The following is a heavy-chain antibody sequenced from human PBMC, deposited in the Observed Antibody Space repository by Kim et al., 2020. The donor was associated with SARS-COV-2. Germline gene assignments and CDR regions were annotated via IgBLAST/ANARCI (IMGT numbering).Heavy chain of an antibody. J-gene: IGHJ4*02. CDR3: AGDGAGVSTALDY. V-gene: IGHV1-3*01. CDR1: GNSLSDYD. Sequence: ASVKVSCKAPGNSLSDYDVHWVRQAPGQRLEWMGWITVGSGNKGSSQRFQDRVTITRDTSTSTVSMELSSLRPEDTATYYCAGDGAGVSTALDYWGQGTLISVSS. CDR2: ITVGSGNK. D-gene: IGHD2-21*01.